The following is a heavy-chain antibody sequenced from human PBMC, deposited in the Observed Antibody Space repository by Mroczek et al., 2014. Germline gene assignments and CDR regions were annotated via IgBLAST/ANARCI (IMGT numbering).Heavy chain of an antibody. CDR2: ISGSGGST. Sequence: VQLVESGGGVVQPGRSLRLSCAASGFTFSSYAMSWVRQAPGKGLEWVSAISGSGGSTYYADSVKGRFTISRDNSKNTLYLQMNSLRAEDTAVYYCAKDLAVEYSSGWSRVDVGSLDYWGQGTLVTVSS. D-gene: IGHD6-19*01. CDR3: AKDLAVEYSSGWSRVDVGSLDY. CDR1: GFTFSSYA. J-gene: IGHJ4*02. V-gene: IGHV3-23*04.